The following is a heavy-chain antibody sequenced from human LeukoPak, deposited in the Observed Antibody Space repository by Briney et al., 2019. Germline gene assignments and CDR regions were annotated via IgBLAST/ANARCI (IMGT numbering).Heavy chain of an antibody. Sequence: GGSLRLSCAASGFTFSSYAMNWVRQAPGKGLEWVSVIYSGGTTYYADSVKGRFTISRDNSKNTLYLQMNSLRAEDTAVYYCARGGAYNWFDPWVQGTLVTVSS. V-gene: IGHV3-53*01. CDR2: IYSGGTT. CDR3: ARGGAYNWFDP. CDR1: GFTFSSYA. J-gene: IGHJ5*02.